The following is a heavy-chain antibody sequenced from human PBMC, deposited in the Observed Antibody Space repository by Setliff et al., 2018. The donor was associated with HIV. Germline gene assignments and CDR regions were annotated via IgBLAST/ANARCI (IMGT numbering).Heavy chain of an antibody. D-gene: IGHD3-10*01. Sequence: GGSLRLSCAASGFTFSDYGMHWVRQAPGKGLEWVALIWYDGSNKYYAESVRGRFTISRDNAKSSLYLQMDSLRAEDTALYYCARGYYATGTYYLPSYCWGQGTLVTVSS. J-gene: IGHJ4*02. CDR2: IWYDGSNK. V-gene: IGHV3-33*01. CDR1: GFTFSDYG. CDR3: ARGYYATGTYYLPSYC.